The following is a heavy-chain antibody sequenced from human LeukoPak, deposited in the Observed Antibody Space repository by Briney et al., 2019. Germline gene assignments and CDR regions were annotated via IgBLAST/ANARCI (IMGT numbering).Heavy chain of an antibody. Sequence: ASVKVSCKVSGYTFTGYYMHWVRQAPGQGLEWMGWINPNSGGTNYAQKFQGRVTMTRDTSISTAYMELTSLRSDDTAVYYCARGSDSSGYYYCAYWGQGTLVTVSS. CDR1: GYTFTGYY. V-gene: IGHV1-2*02. CDR2: INPNSGGT. J-gene: IGHJ4*02. D-gene: IGHD3-22*01. CDR3: ARGSDSSGYYYCAY.